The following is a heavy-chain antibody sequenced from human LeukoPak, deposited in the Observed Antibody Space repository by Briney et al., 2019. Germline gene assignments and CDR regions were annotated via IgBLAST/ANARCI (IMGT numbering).Heavy chain of an antibody. J-gene: IGHJ4*02. D-gene: IGHD6-19*01. Sequence: GGSLRLSCAASGFTFRNYWMSRVRQAPGTGLEWVANIKQDGSDRNYVTSVRGRFTISRDNAESSLYLQMNSLRVEDTAVYYCVRNLAVAGTCFDSWGQGTLVTVSS. CDR1: GFTFRNYW. CDR2: IKQDGSDR. CDR3: VRNLAVAGTCFDS. V-gene: IGHV3-7*03.